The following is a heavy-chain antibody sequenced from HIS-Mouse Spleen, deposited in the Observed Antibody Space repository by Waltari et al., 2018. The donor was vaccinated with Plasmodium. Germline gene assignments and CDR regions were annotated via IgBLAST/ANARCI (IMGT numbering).Heavy chain of an antibody. CDR3: AREPYDILTGYYDAFDI. V-gene: IGHV4-59*01. J-gene: IGHJ3*02. CDR1: GGSISSYY. D-gene: IGHD3-9*01. Sequence: QVQLQESGPGLVKPSETLSLTCTVSGGSISSYYWSWIRTPPGKGLEWIGYIYYSGSTNYNPSLKSRVTISVDTSKNQFSLKLSSVTAADTAVYYCAREPYDILTGYYDAFDIWGQGTMVTVSS. CDR2: IYYSGST.